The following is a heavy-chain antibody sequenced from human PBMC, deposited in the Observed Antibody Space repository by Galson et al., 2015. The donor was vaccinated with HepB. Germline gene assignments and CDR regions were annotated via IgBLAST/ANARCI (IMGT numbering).Heavy chain of an antibody. J-gene: IGHJ5*02. CDR1: GYTFTSYA. CDR3: ASHMVRGVRRWFDP. CDR2: INTNTGNP. D-gene: IGHD3-10*01. V-gene: IGHV7-4-1*02. Sequence: SVKVSCKASGYTFTSYAMNWVRQAPGQGLEWMGWINTNTGNPTYAQGFTGRFVFSLDTSVSTAYLQISSLKAEDTAVYYCASHMVRGVRRWFDPWGQGTLVTVSS.